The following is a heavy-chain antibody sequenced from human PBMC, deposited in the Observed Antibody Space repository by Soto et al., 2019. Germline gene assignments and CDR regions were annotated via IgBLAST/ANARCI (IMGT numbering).Heavy chain of an antibody. V-gene: IGHV3-48*03. CDR1: GFTFSSYE. CDR2: ISSSGSTI. D-gene: IGHD6-19*01. J-gene: IGHJ6*02. CDR3: ASNKWLVQGYYYYGMDV. Sequence: VGSLRLSCAASGFTFSSYEMNWVRQAPGKGLEWVSYISSSGSTIYYADSVKGRFTISRDNAKNSLYLQMNSLRAEDTAVYYCASNKWLVQGYYYYGMDVWGQGTTVTVSS.